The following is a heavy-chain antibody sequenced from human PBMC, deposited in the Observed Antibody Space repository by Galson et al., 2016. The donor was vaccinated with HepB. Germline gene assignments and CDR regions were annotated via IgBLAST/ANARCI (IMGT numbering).Heavy chain of an antibody. V-gene: IGHV3-49*03. CDR2: IRSNTYGGTT. J-gene: IGHJ4*02. D-gene: IGHD3-3*01. CDR1: GFTFGDYA. Sequence: SLRLSCAASGFTFGDYAMSWFRQAPGKGLEWVGFIRSNTYGGTTDYAASVKGRFSISRDDSKSIACLQMNSLKTEDTAVYYCTRGGTIAPAYWGQGTLVTVSS. CDR3: TRGGTIAPAY.